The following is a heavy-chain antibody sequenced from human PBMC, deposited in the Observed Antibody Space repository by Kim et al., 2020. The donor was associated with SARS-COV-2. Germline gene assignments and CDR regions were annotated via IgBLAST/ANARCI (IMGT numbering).Heavy chain of an antibody. V-gene: IGHV1-58*02. CDR2: IVVGSGNT. Sequence: SVKVSCKASGFTFTSSDMQWVRQARGQRLEWIGWIVVGSGNTNYAQKFQERVTITRDMSTSTAYMELSSLRSEDTAVYYCAAATYYYDSSGYSDYWGQGTLVTVSS. J-gene: IGHJ4*02. D-gene: IGHD3-22*01. CDR3: AAATYYYDSSGYSDY. CDR1: GFTFTSSD.